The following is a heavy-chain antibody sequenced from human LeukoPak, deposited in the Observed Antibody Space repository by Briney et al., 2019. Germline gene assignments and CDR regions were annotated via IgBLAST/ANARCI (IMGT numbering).Heavy chain of an antibody. V-gene: IGHV3-30*19. CDR2: ITYGGSNK. D-gene: IGHD1-1*01. J-gene: IGHJ4*02. CDR3: ARDRSGPGYHFDY. Sequence: SLRPSPAPSVLTFRRYGIHCGPEAPGKGLGWVAGITYGGSNKYYIDSVKGRFTISRDNSKNTLYLQMNSLRPEDTAVYYCARDRSGPGYHFDYWGQGTLVTVSS. CDR1: VLTFRRYG.